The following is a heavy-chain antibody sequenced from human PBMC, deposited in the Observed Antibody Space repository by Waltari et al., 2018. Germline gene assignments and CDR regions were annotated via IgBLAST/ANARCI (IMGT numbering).Heavy chain of an antibody. Sequence: QVQLHQWGAGRLKPPETLSLTCAVSGEPSLGSFWSWVRQSQGKGLEWLGSIHYSGSTNYNPTLESRLSLSVDTTKKQFSLKLTSVTAADAALYFCARYGEVPASYFFDHWGQGTLVTVSS. CDR2: IHYSGST. J-gene: IGHJ4*01. D-gene: IGHD2-21*01. CDR3: ARYGEVPASYFFDH. CDR1: GEPSLGSF. V-gene: IGHV4-34*01.